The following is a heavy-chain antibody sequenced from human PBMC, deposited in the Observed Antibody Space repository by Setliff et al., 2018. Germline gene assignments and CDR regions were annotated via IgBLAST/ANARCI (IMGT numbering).Heavy chain of an antibody. CDR1: GGPINSDRYY. CDR2: MYSSGST. J-gene: IGHJ4*02. Sequence: PSETLSLTCTVSGGPINSDRYYWGWIRQPPGKGLEWIGSMYSSGSTYYNPSLKSRVTISVDTSQNQFSLKLSSVTAADTAVYYCAREYYYARSRNFDYWGQGTLVTVSS. D-gene: IGHD3-22*01. CDR3: AREYYYARSRNFDY. V-gene: IGHV4-39*02.